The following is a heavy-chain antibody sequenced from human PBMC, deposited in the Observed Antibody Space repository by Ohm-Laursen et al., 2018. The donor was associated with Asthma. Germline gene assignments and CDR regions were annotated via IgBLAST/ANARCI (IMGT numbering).Heavy chain of an antibody. V-gene: IGHV4-61*08. CDR2: VFYRGST. CDR3: ARVEAVAPTYYFDY. CDR1: GGSIGSDDYY. D-gene: IGHD6-19*01. Sequence: SETLSLTCTVSGGSIGSDDYYWSWIRQPPGKGLEWIGHVFYRGSTLYNPSLMSRVTISEDTSKNQFSLTLSSVTAADMAVYYCARVEAVAPTYYFDYWGQGTLVTVSS. J-gene: IGHJ4*02.